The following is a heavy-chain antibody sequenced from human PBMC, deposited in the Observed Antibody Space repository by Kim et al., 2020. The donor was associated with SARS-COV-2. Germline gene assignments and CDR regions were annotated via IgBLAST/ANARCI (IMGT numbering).Heavy chain of an antibody. Sequence: ADSEKGRFTISRDNSENTLYLQMNSLRVEDTALYFCARHPTYYDFWSPFNFWGQGIPVTVSS. V-gene: IGHV3-11*03. J-gene: IGHJ4*02. D-gene: IGHD3-3*01. CDR3: ARHPTYYDFWSPFNF.